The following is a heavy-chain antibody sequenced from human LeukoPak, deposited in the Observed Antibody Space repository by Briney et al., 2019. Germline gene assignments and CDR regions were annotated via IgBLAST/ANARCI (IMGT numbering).Heavy chain of an antibody. D-gene: IGHD3-10*01. J-gene: IGHJ6*02. CDR2: IWHDGDKN. V-gene: IGHV3-33*08. CDR3: ARGTRVQLPRYYYHGLAL. CDR1: GFTFSSYS. Sequence: GSLRLSCAASGFTFSSYSMNWVRQAPGKGLEWVAVIWHDGDKNYYSDSVKGRFTASRDNSKNMLFLQMNDLAVEDTAVYFCARGTRVQLPRYYYHGLALWGQGTTVIVSS.